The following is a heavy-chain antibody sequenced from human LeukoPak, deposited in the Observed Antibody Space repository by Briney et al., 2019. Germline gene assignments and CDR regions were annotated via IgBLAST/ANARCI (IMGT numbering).Heavy chain of an antibody. CDR3: ARQTYYYDSSGYHRAFDI. V-gene: IGHV5-51*01. CDR1: GYSFTSYW. CDR2: IYPGDSDT. D-gene: IGHD3-22*01. Sequence: GESLKISCKGSGYSFTSYWIGWVRQMPGKGLEWMGIIYPGDSDTRYSPSFQGQVTISADKSISTAYLQWSSLKASDTAMYYCARQTYYYDSSGYHRAFDILGQGTMVTVSS. J-gene: IGHJ3*02.